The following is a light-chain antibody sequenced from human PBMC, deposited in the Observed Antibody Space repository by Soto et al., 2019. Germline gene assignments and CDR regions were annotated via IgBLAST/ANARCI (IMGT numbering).Light chain of an antibody. CDR1: QSVSSS. V-gene: IGKV3-11*01. Sequence: EIVLTQSPATLSLSPGETATLCCRARQSVSSSLAWYQQKPGQTPRLLIYDAFNKSTGIPAWFSGSRSGTDFTLALSSLEPEDFAVYYCQQRSSWPLTFGGGTKLEIK. CDR2: DAF. CDR3: QQRSSWPLT. J-gene: IGKJ4*01.